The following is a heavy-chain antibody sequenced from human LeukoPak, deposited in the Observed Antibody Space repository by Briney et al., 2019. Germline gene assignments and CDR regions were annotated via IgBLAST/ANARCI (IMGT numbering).Heavy chain of an antibody. CDR3: AKGGAGGYFDY. D-gene: IGHD3-16*01. J-gene: IGHJ4*02. Sequence: PGGSLRLSCAASGFTFSSYDMHWVRQATGKGLEWVSAIGVAANTFYSGSVKGRFTISRENAKNSLYLLMSSLRAEDTAVYYCAKGGAGGYFDYWGQGTLVTVSS. CDR1: GFTFSSYD. CDR2: IGVAANT. V-gene: IGHV3-13*01.